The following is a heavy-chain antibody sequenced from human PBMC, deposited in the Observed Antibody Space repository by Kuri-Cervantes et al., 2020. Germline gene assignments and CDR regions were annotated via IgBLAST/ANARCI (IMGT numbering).Heavy chain of an antibody. CDR1: GGSISSYY. CDR3: ASEYYYDSSGYY. Sequence: ESLKISCTVSGGSISSYYWSWIRQPPGKGLEWIGYIYYSGSTNYNPSLKSRATISVDTSKNQFSLKLSSVTAADTAVYYCASEYYYDSSGYYLGQGTLVTVSS. D-gene: IGHD3-22*01. J-gene: IGHJ4*02. V-gene: IGHV4-59*01. CDR2: IYYSGST.